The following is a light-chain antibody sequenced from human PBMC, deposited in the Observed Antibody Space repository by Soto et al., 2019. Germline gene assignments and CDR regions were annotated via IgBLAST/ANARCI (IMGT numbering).Light chain of an antibody. J-gene: IGLJ1*01. CDR3: LSYPTSSTFV. Sequence: QSALTQPASVSGSPGQSITISCTGTGSDIGAYNSVSWYQQHPGKAPKLIVFQVSFRPSAVSDRFSGSKSDNTASLTISGLQTEDEADYYCLSYPTSSTFVFGTGTKLTVL. CDR1: GSDIGAYNS. CDR2: QVS. V-gene: IGLV2-14*01.